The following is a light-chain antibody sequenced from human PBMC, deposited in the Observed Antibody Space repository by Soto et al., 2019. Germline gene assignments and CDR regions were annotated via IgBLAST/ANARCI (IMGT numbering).Light chain of an antibody. Sequence: QSVLTQPASVSGSPGQSVTISCSGTRNDVGGYNFVSWYQQHPGKAPKLMIYDVSNRPSGVSNRFSGSKSGNTASLTISGLQDEDEADYYCSSYTTSTTLVFGGGTKLTVL. CDR3: SSYTTSTTLV. CDR1: RNDVGGYNF. J-gene: IGLJ2*01. CDR2: DVS. V-gene: IGLV2-14*01.